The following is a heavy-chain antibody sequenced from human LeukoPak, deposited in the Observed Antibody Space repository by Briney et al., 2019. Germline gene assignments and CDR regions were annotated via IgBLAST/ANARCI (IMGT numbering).Heavy chain of an antibody. J-gene: IGHJ6*02. CDR3: ARLSSEVPAAMGLDYYYYYGMDV. Sequence: SETLSLTCTVSGGSISSYYWSWIRQPPGKGLEWIGYIYYSGSTNYNPSLKSRVTISVDTSKNQFSLKLSSVTAADTAVYYCARLSSEVPAAMGLDYYYYYGMDVWGQGTTVTVSS. CDR1: GGSISSYY. V-gene: IGHV4-59*01. CDR2: IYYSGST. D-gene: IGHD2-2*01.